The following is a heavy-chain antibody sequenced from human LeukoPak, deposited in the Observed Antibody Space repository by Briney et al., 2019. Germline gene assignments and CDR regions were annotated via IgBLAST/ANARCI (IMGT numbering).Heavy chain of an antibody. D-gene: IGHD6-19*01. J-gene: IGHJ4*02. V-gene: IGHV3-23*01. Sequence: PGGSLRLSCAASGFTFSSYGMSWVRQAPGKGLEWVSAISGSGGSTYYADSVKGRFTISRDNSKNTLYLQMNSLRAEDTAVYYCANTPGIIAVAGTGDYWGQGTLVTVSS. CDR3: ANTPGIIAVAGTGDY. CDR2: ISGSGGST. CDR1: GFTFSSYG.